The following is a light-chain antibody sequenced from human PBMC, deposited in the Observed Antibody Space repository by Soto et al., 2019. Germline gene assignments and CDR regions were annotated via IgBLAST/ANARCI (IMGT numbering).Light chain of an antibody. CDR2: EGS. V-gene: IGLV2-23*01. J-gene: IGLJ1*01. CDR1: SSDVGSYNL. CDR3: CSHAGSSTPLYV. Sequence: QSVLAQPASVSGSPGQSITISCTGTSSDVGSYNLVSWYQQHPGKAPKLMIYEGSKRPSGVSNRFSGSKSGNTASLTISGLQAEDEADYYCCSHAGSSTPLYVFGTGTKATVL.